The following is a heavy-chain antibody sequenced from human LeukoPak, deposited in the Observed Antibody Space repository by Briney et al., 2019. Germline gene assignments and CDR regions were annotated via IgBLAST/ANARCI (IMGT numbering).Heavy chain of an antibody. Sequence: SDTLSLTYTDCGGSISSYYRRWIRQPAPKGLEWIGRIYTNWCTNYNPSLTSQVTIPVDTSKQQFSLPPTSVSAADTSVSYFPTMSAVRGELSFRMWGQGRMVSVSS. V-gene: IGHV4-4*07. D-gene: IGHD3-16*01. CDR3: PTMSAVRGELSFRM. CDR2: IYTNWCT. CDR1: GGSISSYY. J-gene: IGHJ3*02.